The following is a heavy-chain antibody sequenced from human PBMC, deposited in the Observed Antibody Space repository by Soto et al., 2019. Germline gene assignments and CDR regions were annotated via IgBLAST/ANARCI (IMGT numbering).Heavy chain of an antibody. J-gene: IGHJ4*02. CDR1: GYSFTSYW. CDR2: IYPGDSDT. V-gene: IGHV5-51*01. D-gene: IGHD2-21*02. Sequence: GASLKISCKGSGYSFTSYWIGWVRQMPGKGLEWMGIIYPGDSDTRYSPSFQGQVTISADKSISTAYLQWSSLKASDTAMYYCARTPDIVVVTATPAGEFDYWGQGTLVTVSS. CDR3: ARTPDIVVVTATPAGEFDY.